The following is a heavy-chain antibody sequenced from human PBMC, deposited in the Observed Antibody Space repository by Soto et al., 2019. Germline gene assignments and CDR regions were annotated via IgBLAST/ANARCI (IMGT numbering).Heavy chain of an antibody. CDR3: AILTGNSTGWVDY. Sequence: QVQLVQSGAEVKKPGSSVKVSCKASGGIFSIHTISWVRQAPGQGLEWMGRIIPVIAIVNYAQKFQDRATITADKSTSTAYMELSNLRPEDTAVYFCAILTGNSTGWVDYWGQGTLVTVSS. CDR2: IIPVIAIV. CDR1: GGIFSIHT. J-gene: IGHJ4*02. V-gene: IGHV1-69*02. D-gene: IGHD6-19*01.